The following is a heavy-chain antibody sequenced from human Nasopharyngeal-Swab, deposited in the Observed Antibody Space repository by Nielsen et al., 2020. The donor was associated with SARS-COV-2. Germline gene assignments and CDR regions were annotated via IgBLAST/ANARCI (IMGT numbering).Heavy chain of an antibody. CDR2: INWNSGSI. CDR3: AKDRYGDYYYGIDV. J-gene: IGHJ6*02. CDR1: GFTFDDYA. Sequence: SLKISCAASGFTFDDYAMHWVRQAPGKGLEWVSGINWNSGSIGYGDSAKGRFTTSRDNAKNSLYLQMDSLRAEDTALYYCAKDRYGDYYYGIDVWGQGTTVTVSS. D-gene: IGHD4-17*01. V-gene: IGHV3-9*01.